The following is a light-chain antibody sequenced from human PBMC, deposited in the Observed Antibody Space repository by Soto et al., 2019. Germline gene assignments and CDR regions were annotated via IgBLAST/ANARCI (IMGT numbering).Light chain of an antibody. J-gene: IGLJ1*01. CDR3: CSYAGSSTFFYV. Sequence: QSVLTHPASVSGSPGQSITISCTGTSSDVGSYNLVSWYQQHPGKAPKLMIYEGSKRPSGVSNRSSGSKSGNTASLTISGLQAEDEAHYYCCSYAGSSTFFYVLGTGTK. CDR2: EGS. CDR1: SSDVGSYNL. V-gene: IGLV2-23*03.